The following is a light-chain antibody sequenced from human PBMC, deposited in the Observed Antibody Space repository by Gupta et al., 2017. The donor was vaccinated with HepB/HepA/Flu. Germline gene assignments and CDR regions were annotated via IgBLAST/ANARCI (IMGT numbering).Light chain of an antibody. CDR3: QQYYSTVLLT. J-gene: IGKJ4*01. Sequence: IVLTQSPDPLSVSLGERATINCKSSQSVLYSSNNKNYLAWYQQKPGQPPKLLIYWASTRASGVPARFSGSGSGTDFTLTISSLQAEDVAVYYCQQYYSTVLLTFGGGTKVEIK. V-gene: IGKV4-1*01. CDR1: QSVLYSSNNKNY. CDR2: WAS.